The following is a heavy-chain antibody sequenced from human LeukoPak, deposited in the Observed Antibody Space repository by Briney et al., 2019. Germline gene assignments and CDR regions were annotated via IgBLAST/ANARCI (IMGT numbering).Heavy chain of an antibody. V-gene: IGHV4-39*01. D-gene: IGHD6-19*01. CDR3: ARGEAVADY. J-gene: IGHJ4*02. CDR1: GGSISSSSYY. Sequence: SETLSLTCTVSGGSISSSSYYWGWIRQPPGKGLEWIGSIYYSGSTYYNPSLKSRVTISVDTSKNQFSLKLSSVTAADTAVYYCARGEAVADYWGQGTLVTVSS. CDR2: IYYSGST.